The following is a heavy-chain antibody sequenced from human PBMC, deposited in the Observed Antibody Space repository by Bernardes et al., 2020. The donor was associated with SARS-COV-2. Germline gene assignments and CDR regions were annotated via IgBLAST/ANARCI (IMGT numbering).Heavy chain of an antibody. Sequence: SETLSLTCTVSGGSISSSSYYWGWLRQPPGKGLEWIGSIYYSGSTYYNPSLKSRVTISVDTSKNQFSLKLSSVTAADTAVYYCARCGFLDWLLLIDYWRQGSLVTVSS. CDR2: IYYSGST. V-gene: IGHV4-39*07. D-gene: IGHD3-3*01. CDR1: GGSISSSSYY. CDR3: ARCGFLDWLLLIDY. J-gene: IGHJ4*02.